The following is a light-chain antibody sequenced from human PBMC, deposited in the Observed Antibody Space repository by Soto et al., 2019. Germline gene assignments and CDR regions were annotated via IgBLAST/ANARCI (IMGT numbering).Light chain of an antibody. CDR3: SSYAGSTMV. CDR1: SSDVGAYNY. J-gene: IGLJ2*01. V-gene: IGLV2-8*01. Sequence: QSALTQPPSASGSPGQSVTISCTGTSSDVGAYNYVSWYQQHPGKAPKLMIYEVTKRPSGVPDRFSGSKSGNTASLSVSRLHAEDAAYYSSSSYAGSTMVFGGGTKLTVL. CDR2: EVT.